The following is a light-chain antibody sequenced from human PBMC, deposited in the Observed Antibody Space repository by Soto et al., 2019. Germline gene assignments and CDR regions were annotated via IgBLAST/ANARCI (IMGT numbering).Light chain of an antibody. V-gene: IGKV1-5*03. J-gene: IGKJ1*01. CDR3: QQYNSFPT. CDR2: KAS. Sequence: DIQMTQSPSTLSASVGDRVTITCRASQSISSWLAWYQQKPGRAPPLLIYKASSLESGVPSRFSGSGSGTEFTLNISGLQSDDFATYYCQQYNSFPTFGQGTKVDIK. CDR1: QSISSW.